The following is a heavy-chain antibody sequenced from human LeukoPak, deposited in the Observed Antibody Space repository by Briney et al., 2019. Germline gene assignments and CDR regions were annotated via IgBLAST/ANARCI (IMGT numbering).Heavy chain of an antibody. CDR1: GFMFHDYA. D-gene: IGHD6-19*01. J-gene: IGHJ4*02. Sequence: GGSLRLSCAAPGFMFHDYAIHWVRQAPGKGLEWVSLISGDGGSTFYAGSVKGRFTISRDNSKNSLYLQMNSLRSDDTALYYCARESESSGWYDYWGQGTLVTVSS. CDR3: ARESESSGWYDY. V-gene: IGHV3-43*02. CDR2: ISGDGGST.